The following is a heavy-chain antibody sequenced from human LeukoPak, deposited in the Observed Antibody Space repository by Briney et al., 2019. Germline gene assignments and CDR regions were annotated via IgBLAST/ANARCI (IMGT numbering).Heavy chain of an antibody. CDR1: GFTVSSNY. Sequence: GGSLRLSCAASGFTVSSNYMSWVRQAPGKGLEWVSVIYSGGSTYYSDSVKGRFTISRHNSKNTLYLKMNSLRAEETAVYYCATIQLDGPANDYWGQGTLVTVSS. J-gene: IGHJ4*02. CDR3: ATIQLDGPANDY. CDR2: IYSGGST. D-gene: IGHD5-18*01. V-gene: IGHV3-53*04.